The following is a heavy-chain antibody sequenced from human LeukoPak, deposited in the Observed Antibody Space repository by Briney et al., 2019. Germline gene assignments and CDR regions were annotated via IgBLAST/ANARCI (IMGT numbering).Heavy chain of an antibody. CDR2: ISGSSSYI. V-gene: IGHV3-21*06. D-gene: IGHD6-6*01. J-gene: IGHJ4*02. CDR3: ARGLSGYASSLGY. CDR1: GFTFSSYS. Sequence: AGYLRFSGAASGFTFSSYSMNWVRQAPGKGLEWVSSISGSSSYIYYADSVKGRFTISRDNAKNSLYLQMNSLRAEDTAVYYCARGLSGYASSLGYWGQGTLVTVSA.